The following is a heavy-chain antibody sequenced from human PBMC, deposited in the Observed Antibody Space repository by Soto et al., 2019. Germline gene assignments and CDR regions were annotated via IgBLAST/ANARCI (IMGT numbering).Heavy chain of an antibody. CDR1: GFTFSSYA. J-gene: IGHJ3*02. Sequence: EVQLLESGGGLVQPGGSLRLSCAASGFTFSSYAMSWVRQAPGKGLEWVSAISGSGGSTYYADSVKGRFTISRDNSKXXLYLQMNSLRAEDTAVYYCAKDSAWLRGFDAFDIWGQGTMVTVSS. V-gene: IGHV3-23*01. D-gene: IGHD5-12*01. CDR2: ISGSGGST. CDR3: AKDSAWLRGFDAFDI.